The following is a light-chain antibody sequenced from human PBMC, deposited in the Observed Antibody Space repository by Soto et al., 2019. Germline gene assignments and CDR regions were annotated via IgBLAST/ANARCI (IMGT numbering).Light chain of an antibody. J-gene: IGKJ4*01. CDR3: QQRSNWPPRALT. V-gene: IGKV3-11*01. CDR2: DAS. CDR1: QSVSSY. Sequence: ETVLTQSPGTLSLSPGERATLSCRASQSVSSYLAWYQQKPGQAPRLLIYDASKRATGIPARFSGSGSGTNFTLTISSLEPEDFAVYYCQQRSNWPPRALTFGGGTKV.